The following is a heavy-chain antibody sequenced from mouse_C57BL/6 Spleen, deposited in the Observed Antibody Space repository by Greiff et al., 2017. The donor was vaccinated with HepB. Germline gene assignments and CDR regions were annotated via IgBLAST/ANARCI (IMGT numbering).Heavy chain of an antibody. CDR2: ISDGGSYT. V-gene: IGHV5-4*03. CDR1: GFTFSSYA. CDR3: ARVGLYYSNYCFDY. Sequence: EVMLVESGGGLVKPGGSLKLSCAASGFTFSSYAMSWVRQTPEKRLEWVATISDGGSYTYYPDNVKGRFTISRDNAKNNLYLQMSQLNAEDTAMYYCARVGLYYSNYCFDYWGQGTTLTVSS. D-gene: IGHD2-5*01. J-gene: IGHJ2*01.